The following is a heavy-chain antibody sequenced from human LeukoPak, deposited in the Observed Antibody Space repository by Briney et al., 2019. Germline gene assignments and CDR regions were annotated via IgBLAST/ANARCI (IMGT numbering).Heavy chain of an antibody. Sequence: ASVKVSCKASGYTFTTYYMHWVRQAPGQGLEWMGIINPSGGSTTYAQKFQGRVTMTRDTSTNTVFIEVRSLRSEDTAVYHCAREANGNWFDPWGQGTLVTVSS. CDR1: GYTFTTYY. J-gene: IGHJ5*02. V-gene: IGHV1-46*01. D-gene: IGHD4/OR15-4a*01. CDR3: AREANGNWFDP. CDR2: INPSGGST.